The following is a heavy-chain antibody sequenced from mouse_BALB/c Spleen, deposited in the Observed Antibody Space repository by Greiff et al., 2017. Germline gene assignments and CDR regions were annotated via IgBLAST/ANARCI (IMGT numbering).Heavy chain of an antibody. D-gene: IGHD2-1*01. V-gene: IGHV7-3*02. CDR1: GFTFTDYY. CDR2: IRNKANGYTT. J-gene: IGHJ2*01. Sequence: EVQLVESGGGLVQPGGSLRLSCATSGFTFTDYYMSWVRQPPGKALEWLGFIRNKANGYTTEYSASVKGRFTISRDNSQSILYLQMNTLRAEDSATYYCARAIYYGNHYFDYWGQGTTLTVSS. CDR3: ARAIYYGNHYFDY.